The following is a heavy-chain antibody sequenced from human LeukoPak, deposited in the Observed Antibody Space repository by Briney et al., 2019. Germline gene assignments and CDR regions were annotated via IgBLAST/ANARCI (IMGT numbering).Heavy chain of an antibody. CDR3: ARENSNLHSSSFS. D-gene: IGHD6-6*01. CDR1: GGTFSSYA. J-gene: IGHJ3*01. Sequence: SVKVSCKASGGTFSSYAISWVRQAPGQGLEWMGRIIPIFGTANYAQKFQGRVTITADESTSTAYMELSSLRSEDTAVYYCARENSNLHSSSFSWGQGTMVTVSS. CDR2: IIPIFGTA. V-gene: IGHV1-69*15.